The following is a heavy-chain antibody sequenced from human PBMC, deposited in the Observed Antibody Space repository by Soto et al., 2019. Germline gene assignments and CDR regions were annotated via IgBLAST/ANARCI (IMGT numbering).Heavy chain of an antibody. CDR1: GYTFTSYG. CDR3: ASVDTAMVTGGYYYYYYMDV. D-gene: IGHD5-18*01. V-gene: IGHV1-18*01. J-gene: IGHJ6*03. CDR2: ISAYNGNT. Sequence: ASVKVSCKASGYTFTSYGISWVRQAPGQGLEWMGWISAYNGNTNYAQKLQGRVTMTTDTSTSTAYMELRSLRSDDTAVYYCASVDTAMVTGGYYYYYYMDVWGKGTKVTVSS.